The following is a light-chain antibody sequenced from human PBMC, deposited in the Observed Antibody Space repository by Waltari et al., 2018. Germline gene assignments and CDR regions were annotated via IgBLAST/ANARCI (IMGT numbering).Light chain of an antibody. CDR1: SSDVGSYNY. CDR2: DVS. CDR3: TSYTSSNTYV. V-gene: IGLV2-14*01. Sequence: QSALTQPASVSGSRGQSITISCTGTSSDVGSYNYVSWYQQHPGKAPKLMIYDVSKRPSGVSNRFSGSNSGNTASLTISGLQAEDEADYYCTSYTSSNTYVFGTGTKVTIL. J-gene: IGLJ1*01.